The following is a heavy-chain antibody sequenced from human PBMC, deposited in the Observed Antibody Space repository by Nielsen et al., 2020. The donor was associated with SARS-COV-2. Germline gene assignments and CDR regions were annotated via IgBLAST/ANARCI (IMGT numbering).Heavy chain of an antibody. CDR2: INWNGGST. V-gene: IGHV3-20*01. Sequence: GALKISCAASGFTFDDYGMSWVRQAPGKGLEWVSGINWNGGSTGYADSVKGRFTISRDNAKNSLYLQMNSLRAEDTALYHCARVQQLVPGSYYYYGMDVWGQGTTVTVSS. CDR1: GFTFDDYG. CDR3: ARVQQLVPGSYYYYGMDV. J-gene: IGHJ6*02. D-gene: IGHD6-6*01.